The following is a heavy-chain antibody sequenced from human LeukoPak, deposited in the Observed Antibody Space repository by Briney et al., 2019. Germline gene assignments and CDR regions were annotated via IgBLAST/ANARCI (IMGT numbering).Heavy chain of an antibody. CDR1: GGPISSYY. V-gene: IGHV4-59*08. Sequence: PSETLSLTCTVSGGPISSYYWSWIRQPPGKGLEWIGYIDYSGRTNYNPSLRSRVTISVGTSKNNFSLKLSSVTAADTAVYYCARHSSSWYAANWGQGTLVTVSS. D-gene: IGHD6-13*01. CDR2: IDYSGRT. CDR3: ARHSSSWYAAN. J-gene: IGHJ4*02.